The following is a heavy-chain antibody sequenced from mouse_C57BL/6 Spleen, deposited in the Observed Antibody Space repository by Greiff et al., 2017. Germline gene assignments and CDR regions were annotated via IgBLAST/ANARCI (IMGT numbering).Heavy chain of an antibody. V-gene: IGHV1-69*01. CDR3: ARGNLYYAMDY. CDR2: IDPSDSYT. J-gene: IGHJ4*01. CDR1: GYTFTSYW. Sequence: QVQLQQPGAELVMPGASVKLSCKASGYTFTSYWMHWVKQRPGQGLEWIEEIDPSDSYTNYNQKFKGKSTLTVDKSSSTAYMQLSSLTSEDSAVYYCARGNLYYAMDYWGQGTSVTVSS.